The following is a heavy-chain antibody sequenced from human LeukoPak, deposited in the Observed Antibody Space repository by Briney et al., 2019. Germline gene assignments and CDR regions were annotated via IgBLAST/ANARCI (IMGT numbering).Heavy chain of an antibody. D-gene: IGHD3-22*01. CDR2: ISAYNGNT. Sequence: ASVKVSCKASGYTFTGYYMHWVRQAPGQGLEWMGWISAYNGNTNYAQKLQGRVTMTTDTSTSTAYMELRSLRSDDPAVYYCASADYDSSGYYFSLAYWGKGTLVTVSS. V-gene: IGHV1-18*04. J-gene: IGHJ4*02. CDR1: GYTFTGYY. CDR3: ASADYDSSGYYFSLAY.